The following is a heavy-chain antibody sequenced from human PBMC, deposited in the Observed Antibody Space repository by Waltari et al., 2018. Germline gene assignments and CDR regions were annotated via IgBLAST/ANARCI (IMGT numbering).Heavy chain of an antibody. Sequence: EVQLLESGGGLVQPGGSLRLPCAASGFTFSSYAMSWVRQAPGKGLEWVSTNYSGGSSTYYADSVKGRFTISRDNSKNTLYLQMNSLRAEDTAVYYCAKGSGGSYEPLDYWGQGTLVTVSS. CDR2: NYSGGSST. J-gene: IGHJ4*02. V-gene: IGHV3-23*03. CDR1: GFTFSSYA. CDR3: AKGSGGSYEPLDY. D-gene: IGHD1-26*01.